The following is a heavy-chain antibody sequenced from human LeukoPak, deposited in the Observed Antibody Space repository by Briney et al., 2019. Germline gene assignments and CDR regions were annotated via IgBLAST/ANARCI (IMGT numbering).Heavy chain of an antibody. CDR2: IYYSGST. J-gene: IGHJ6*03. CDR3: ARSYNYYYMDV. Sequence: PSETLSLTSTVSGGSISSYYWSWIRQPPGKGLEWIGYIYYSGSTNYNPSLKSRVTISVDTSKNQFSLKLSSVTAADTAMYYCARSYNYYYMDVWGKGTTVTVSS. V-gene: IGHV4-59*01. CDR1: GGSISSYY.